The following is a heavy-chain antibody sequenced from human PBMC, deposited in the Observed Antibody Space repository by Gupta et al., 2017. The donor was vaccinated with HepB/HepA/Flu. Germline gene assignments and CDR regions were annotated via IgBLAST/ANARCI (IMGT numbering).Heavy chain of an antibody. J-gene: IGHJ4*02. D-gene: IGHD3-16*01. CDR2: VHGDGAIT. CDR1: GFTFGTTG. CDR3: ARHLRYNDD. Sequence: EVQLLESGGGLVQPGGSLRLSCAASGFTFGTTGMSWVRQAPGRGLEWVSSVHGDGAITNYADSVKGRFTISRDNTQNTLSLQMNSLRAEDTAVYYCARHLRYNDDGGQGTLVTVSS. V-gene: IGHV3-23*01.